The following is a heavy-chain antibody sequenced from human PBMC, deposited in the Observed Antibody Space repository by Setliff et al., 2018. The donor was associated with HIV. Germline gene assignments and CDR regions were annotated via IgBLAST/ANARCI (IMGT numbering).Heavy chain of an antibody. CDR1: GGSFSGYY. Sequence: SETLSLTCAVYGGSFSGYYWSWIRQPPGKGLEWIGEIYHSGSTNYNPSLKSRVTISEDTSKNQFSLKLGSVTAADTAVYYCARGPDYSSSPPFDYWGQGTLVTVSS. CDR2: IYHSGST. V-gene: IGHV4-34*01. D-gene: IGHD6-6*01. J-gene: IGHJ4*02. CDR3: ARGPDYSSSPPFDY.